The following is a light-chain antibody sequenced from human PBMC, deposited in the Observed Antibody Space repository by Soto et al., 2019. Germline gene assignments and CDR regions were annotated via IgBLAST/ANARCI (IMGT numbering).Light chain of an antibody. CDR3: QQYGISPVS. V-gene: IGKV3-20*01. CDR2: GAS. CDR1: QSVSSTN. J-gene: IGKJ2*03. Sequence: EIVLTQSTGTLSLSPGESATLSCRASQSVSSTNLAWYQQKPGQSPRLVMFGASSRATGIPYRFSGSGSWTDFTLTTSRLEPVDFAVYYCQQYGISPVSFGQGTKLEIK.